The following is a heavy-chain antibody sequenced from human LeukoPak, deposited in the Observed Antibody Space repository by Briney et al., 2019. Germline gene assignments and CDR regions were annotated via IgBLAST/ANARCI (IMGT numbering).Heavy chain of an antibody. CDR1: GFTFDDYA. D-gene: IGHD6-19*01. V-gene: IGHV3-9*01. CDR2: ISWNSGSI. CDR3: AKDIGSSGWWASDY. Sequence: PGRSLRLSCAASGFTFDDYAMHWVRQAPGKGLEWVSGISWNSGSIGYADSVKGRFTISRDNAKNSLYLQMNSLRADDTALYYCAKDIGSSGWWASDYWGQGTLVTVSS. J-gene: IGHJ4*02.